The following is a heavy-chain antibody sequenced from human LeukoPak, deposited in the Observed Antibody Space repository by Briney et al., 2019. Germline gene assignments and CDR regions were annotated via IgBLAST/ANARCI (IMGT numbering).Heavy chain of an antibody. V-gene: IGHV3-48*04. CDR3: ARDPRFGELLGYYYGMDV. D-gene: IGHD3-10*02. Sequence: GGSLRLSCAASGFTFSSYSMNWVRQAPGKGLEWVSYISSSSSTIYYADSVKGRFTISRDNAKNSLYLQMNSLRAEDTAVYYCARDPRFGELLGYYYGMDVWGQGTTVTVSS. J-gene: IGHJ6*02. CDR2: ISSSSSTI. CDR1: GFTFSSYS.